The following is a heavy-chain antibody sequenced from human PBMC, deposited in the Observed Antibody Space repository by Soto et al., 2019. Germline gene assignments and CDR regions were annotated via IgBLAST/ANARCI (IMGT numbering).Heavy chain of an antibody. V-gene: IGHV3-66*01. CDR1: GFTVSSNY. D-gene: IGHD3-10*01. CDR3: ARDAMSKGRGVGPH. CDR2: IYSGGST. J-gene: IGHJ4*02. Sequence: GGSLRLSCAASGFTVSSNYMSWVRQAPGKGLEWVSVIYSGGSTYYADSVQGRFTISRDNSKNTLYLQMNSLRAEDTAVYYCARDAMSKGRGVGPHWGQGTLVTVSS.